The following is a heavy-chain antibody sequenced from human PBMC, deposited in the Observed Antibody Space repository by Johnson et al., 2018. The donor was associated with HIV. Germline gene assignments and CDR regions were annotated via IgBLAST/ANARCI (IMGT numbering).Heavy chain of an antibody. CDR1: GFTFSNVW. J-gene: IGHJ3*02. D-gene: IGHD3-16*02. CDR2: ITRKIEGETT. Sequence: EVQLVESGGGLVQPGGSLRLSCAASGFTFSNVWMTWVRQAPGKGLEWVGRITRKIEGETTDYAAHVKGRFTISRDDSKNTLYLQMNSLTTEDTAVYYCTTAIVIDAFDIWGQGTMVTVSS. CDR3: TTAIVIDAFDI. V-gene: IGHV3-15*01.